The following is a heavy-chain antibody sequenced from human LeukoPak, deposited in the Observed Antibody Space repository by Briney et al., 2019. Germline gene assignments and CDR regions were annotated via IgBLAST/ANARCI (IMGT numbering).Heavy chain of an antibody. Sequence: GGSLRLSCAVSGITLSNYGMSWVRQAPGKGLEWVAGISDSGGRTNYADSVKGRFTISRDNPKNTLYLQMNSLRAEDTAAYFCAKRGVVIRVILVGFHKEAYYFDSWGQGALVTVSS. CDR1: GITLSNYG. CDR3: AKRGVVIRVILVGFHKEAYYFDS. D-gene: IGHD3-22*01. CDR2: ISDSGGRT. V-gene: IGHV3-23*01. J-gene: IGHJ4*02.